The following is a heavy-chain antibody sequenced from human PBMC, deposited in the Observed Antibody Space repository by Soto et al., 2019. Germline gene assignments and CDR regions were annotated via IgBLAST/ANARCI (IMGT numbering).Heavy chain of an antibody. CDR1: GGSFRSYS. CDR3: ARERGDRPVAGSDAFEI. CDR2: IVPMYDIS. V-gene: IGHV1-69*01. Sequence: QVQLVQSGPDMQNPGSSVRVSCQASGGSFRSYSFSWVRQAPGQGPEWIGGIVPMYDISVYSQKFQGRATITADESTTTAYMELSSLRSDDTAVYFCARERGDRPVAGSDAFEIWGQGTVVTVSS. J-gene: IGHJ3*02. D-gene: IGHD6-19*01.